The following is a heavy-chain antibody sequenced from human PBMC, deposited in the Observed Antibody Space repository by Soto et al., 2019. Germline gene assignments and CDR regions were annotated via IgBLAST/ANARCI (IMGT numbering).Heavy chain of an antibody. V-gene: IGHV3-48*03. D-gene: IGHD3-16*01. CDR1: GFTVRSCE. CDR3: TRDKGDKVAYGIDV. Sequence: EVQVVESGGGLVQPGGSLRLSCTASGFTVRSCEMNWVRQAPGKGLEWVSYINTGGVTIYADSVKGRFIISRDNAQNSLLLQMNSLRAEDTAVYYCTRDKGDKVAYGIDVWGQGTTVTVSS. J-gene: IGHJ6*02. CDR2: INTGGVTI.